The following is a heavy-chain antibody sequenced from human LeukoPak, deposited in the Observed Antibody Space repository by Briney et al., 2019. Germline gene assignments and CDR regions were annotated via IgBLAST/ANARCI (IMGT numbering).Heavy chain of an antibody. Sequence: GGSLRLSCAASGFTFSSYAMHWVRQAPGKGLEWVPVISYDGSNKYYADSVKGRFTISRDNSKNTLYLQMNSLRAEDTAVYCCARRGWLLVRGFDYWGQGTLVTVSS. V-gene: IGHV3-30-3*01. CDR1: GFTFSSYA. CDR2: ISYDGSNK. D-gene: IGHD3-22*01. CDR3: ARRGWLLVRGFDY. J-gene: IGHJ4*02.